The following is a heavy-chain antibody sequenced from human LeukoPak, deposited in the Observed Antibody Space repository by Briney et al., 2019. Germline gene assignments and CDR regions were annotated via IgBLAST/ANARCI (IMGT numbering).Heavy chain of an antibody. D-gene: IGHD3-22*01. Sequence: HPGGSLRLSCAASGFTFSSYGMHWVRQAPGKGLEWVAVISYDGSNKYYADSVKGRFTISRDNSKNTLYLQMNSLRAEDTAVYYCAKEDYDSSGPNAFDIWGQGTMVTVSS. CDR1: GFTFSSYG. CDR3: AKEDYDSSGPNAFDI. CDR2: ISYDGSNK. J-gene: IGHJ3*02. V-gene: IGHV3-30*18.